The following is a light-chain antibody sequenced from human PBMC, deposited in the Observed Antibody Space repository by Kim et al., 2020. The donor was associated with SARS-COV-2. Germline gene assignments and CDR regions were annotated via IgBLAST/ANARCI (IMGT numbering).Light chain of an antibody. CDR2: AAS. CDR1: QVIGNY. V-gene: IGKV1-27*01. Sequence: GERIASPNRAIQVIGNYFAWNRRNPEKVPKLPIYAASTVQSGGQSRCSGSGSGTDFTLTISSLQPQDVATYSCKTYTSAPLLVGGGTKVDIK. J-gene: IGKJ4*01. CDR3: KTYTSAPLL.